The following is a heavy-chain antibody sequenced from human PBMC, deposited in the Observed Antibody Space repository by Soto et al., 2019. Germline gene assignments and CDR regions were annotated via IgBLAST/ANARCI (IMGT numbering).Heavy chain of an antibody. V-gene: IGHV4-34*01. D-gene: IGHD5-18*01. CDR1: GGSFSGYY. Sequence: PSETLSLTCAVYGGSFSGYYWSWIRQPTGKGLEWIGEVNHSGSTNYNPSLKSRVTISVDTSKNQFSLKLSSVTAADTAVYYCARGSPNTAMVRYYYYYGMDVWGQGTTVTSP. CDR2: VNHSGST. J-gene: IGHJ6*02. CDR3: ARGSPNTAMVRYYYYYGMDV.